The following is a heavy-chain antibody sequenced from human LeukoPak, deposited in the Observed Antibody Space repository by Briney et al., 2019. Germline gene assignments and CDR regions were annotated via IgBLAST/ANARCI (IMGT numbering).Heavy chain of an antibody. D-gene: IGHD2-15*01. CDR1: GFTVSSNY. J-gene: IGHJ4*02. CDR2: IYSGGST. V-gene: IGHV3-66*01. CDR3: AKGGNPGNFDY. Sequence: GGSLRLSCAASGFTVSSNYMNWVRQAPGKGLEWVSVIYSGGSTYYADSVKGRFTISRDSSKSTLYLQMNSLRAEDTAVYYCAKGGNPGNFDYWGQGTLVTVSS.